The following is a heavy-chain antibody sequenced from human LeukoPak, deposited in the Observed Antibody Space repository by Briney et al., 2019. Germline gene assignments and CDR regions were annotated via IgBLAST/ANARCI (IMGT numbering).Heavy chain of an antibody. D-gene: IGHD5-12*01. J-gene: IGHJ6*03. CDR1: RYGFPCFW. Sequence: GQSLKIACKGYRYGFPCFWIGWVRQMPGKGLEWMGIIYPGDSDTRYSPSFQAQVTTSADNSIGTAYLQWSSLEASDTAMYYCATHESSWPYYYYMDVWGKGTTVTVSS. CDR3: ATHESSWPYYYYMDV. CDR2: IYPGDSDT. V-gene: IGHV5-51*01.